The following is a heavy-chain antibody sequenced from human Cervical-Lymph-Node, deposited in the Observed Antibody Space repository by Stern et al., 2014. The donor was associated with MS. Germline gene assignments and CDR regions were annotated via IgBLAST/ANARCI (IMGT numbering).Heavy chain of an antibody. CDR2: IHHSGIT. J-gene: IGHJ4*02. V-gene: IGHV4-4*02. D-gene: IGHD3/OR15-3a*01. CDR1: GDSISSTTW. CDR3: ARWRGTGLFDY. Sequence: VQLVESGPGLVKPSGTLSLTCAVSGDSISSTTWWTWVRQSPGKGLEWIGKIHHSGITDYSPSLKSRVTMSLDTSKNQFSLRLNSVTAADTAMYFCARWRGTGLFDYWGQGAQVTVS.